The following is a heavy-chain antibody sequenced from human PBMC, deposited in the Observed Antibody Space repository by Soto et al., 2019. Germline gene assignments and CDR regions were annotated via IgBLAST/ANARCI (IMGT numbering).Heavy chain of an antibody. CDR2: IKSKTDGGTT. V-gene: IGHV3-15*01. Sequence: PGGSLRLSCAASGFTFSNAWMSWFRQAPGKGLEWVGRIKSKTDGGTTDYAAPVKGRFTISRDDSKNTLYLQMNSPKTEDTAVYYCTTIDYYDSSGYYPQDYWGQGTLVTSPQ. J-gene: IGHJ4*02. D-gene: IGHD3-22*01. CDR1: GFTFSNAW. CDR3: TTIDYYDSSGYYPQDY.